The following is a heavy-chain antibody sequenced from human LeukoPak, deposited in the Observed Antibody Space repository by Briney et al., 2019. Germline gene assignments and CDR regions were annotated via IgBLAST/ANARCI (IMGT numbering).Heavy chain of an antibody. J-gene: IGHJ4*02. Sequence: GGSLRLSCAASGFTLSSYGMHWVRQAPGKGLEWVAVIWYDGSNKYYADSVKGRFTISRDNSKNTLYLQMNSLRAEDTAVYYCARSDSSGYYPKTPFDYWGQGTLVTVSS. CDR2: IWYDGSNK. V-gene: IGHV3-33*01. CDR3: ARSDSSGYYPKTPFDY. CDR1: GFTLSSYG. D-gene: IGHD3-22*01.